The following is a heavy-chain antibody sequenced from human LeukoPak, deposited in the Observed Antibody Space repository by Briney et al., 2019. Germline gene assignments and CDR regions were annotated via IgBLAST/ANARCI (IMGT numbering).Heavy chain of an antibody. CDR1: GYSFTSYW. Sequence: GESLKISCKGSGYSFTSYWIGWVRQMPGKGLEWMGIIYPGDFDTRYSPSFQGQVTISADKSISTAYLQWSSLKASDTAMYYCTRQYDYGDYALGYWGQGTLVTVSS. J-gene: IGHJ4*02. CDR2: IYPGDFDT. D-gene: IGHD4-17*01. V-gene: IGHV5-51*01. CDR3: TRQYDYGDYALGY.